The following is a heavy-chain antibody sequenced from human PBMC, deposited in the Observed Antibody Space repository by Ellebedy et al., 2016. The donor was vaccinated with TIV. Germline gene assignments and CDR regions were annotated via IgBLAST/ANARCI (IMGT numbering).Heavy chain of an antibody. CDR1: GGTFSSYT. CDR2: IIPISDTA. Sequence: SVKVSCXASGGTFSSYTISWVRQAPGQGLEWMGGIIPISDTANYAQKFQGRVTITADESTSTAYMELNSLRAEDTAVYYCARANRADYYGSSGDYYYYGMDVWGQGTTVTVSS. D-gene: IGHD3-22*01. V-gene: IGHV1-69*13. J-gene: IGHJ6*02. CDR3: ARANRADYYGSSGDYYYYGMDV.